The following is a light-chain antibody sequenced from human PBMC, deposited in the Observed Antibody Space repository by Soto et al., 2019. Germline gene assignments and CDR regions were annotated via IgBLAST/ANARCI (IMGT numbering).Light chain of an antibody. Sequence: QSVLTQPTSASGTPGQRVTISCSGSSSNIGSNYVYWYQQLPGTAPKLLIHRNNHRPSGVPDRFSGSKSGTSAALAISGLRSEDEADYYCAAWDDSLSGVVFGGGTKLTVL. V-gene: IGLV1-47*01. J-gene: IGLJ2*01. CDR3: AAWDDSLSGVV. CDR2: RNN. CDR1: SSNIGSNY.